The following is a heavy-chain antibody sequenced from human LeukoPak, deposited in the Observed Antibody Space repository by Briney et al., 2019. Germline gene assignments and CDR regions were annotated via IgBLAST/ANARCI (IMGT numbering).Heavy chain of an antibody. D-gene: IGHD3-22*01. CDR1: GFTVSRNY. CDR3: ARDYYDSSGGPPHYYYYYYMDV. CDR2: SYSGGST. Sequence: GGSLRLSCAASGFTVSRNYMSWVRQAPGKGLEWVSVSYSGGSTYYADSVKGRFTISRDNSKNTLYLQMNSLRAEDTAVYYCARDYYDSSGGPPHYYYYYYMDVWGKGTTVTVSS. J-gene: IGHJ6*03. V-gene: IGHV3-66*02.